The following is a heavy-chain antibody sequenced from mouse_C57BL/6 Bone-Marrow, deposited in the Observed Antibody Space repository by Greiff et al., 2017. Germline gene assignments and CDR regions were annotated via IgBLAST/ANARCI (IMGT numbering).Heavy chain of an antibody. D-gene: IGHD2-5*01. CDR2: IDPENGDT. CDR1: GFNIKDDY. J-gene: IGHJ4*01. V-gene: IGHV14-4*01. CDR3: TTGGSNFSMDY. Sequence: VQLQQSGAELVRPGASVKLSCTASGFNIKDDYMHWVKQRPEQGLEWIGWIDPENGDTEYASKFQGKATITADTYSNTAYLQLSSRTSEDTAVYCCTTGGSNFSMDYWGQGTSVTVSS.